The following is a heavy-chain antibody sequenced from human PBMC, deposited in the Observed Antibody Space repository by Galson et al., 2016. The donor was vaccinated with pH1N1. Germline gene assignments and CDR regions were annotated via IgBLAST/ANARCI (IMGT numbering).Heavy chain of an antibody. V-gene: IGHV3-30*03. CDR2: ISYDGSGK. CDR3: ARGCSTGWELGNSDY. CDR1: GFIFGAYA. J-gene: IGHJ4*02. D-gene: IGHD6-19*01. Sequence: SLRLSCAPSGFIFGAYAMHWVRQAPGKGLDWVAMISYDGSGKDYADSVKGRFTISRDNSKNTLFLQMNSLTAEDTAVYYCARGCSTGWELGNSDYWGQGTLVTVSS.